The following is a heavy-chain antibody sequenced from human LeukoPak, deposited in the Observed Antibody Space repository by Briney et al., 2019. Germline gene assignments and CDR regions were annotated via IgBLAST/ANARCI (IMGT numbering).Heavy chain of an antibody. CDR1: GFTFSSYW. J-gene: IGHJ6*02. V-gene: IGHV3-7*01. CDR2: IKQDGSEK. CDR3: AREGKSRVYYDILTGPAPPESYYYGMDV. Sequence: PGGSLRLSCAASGFTFSSYWMSWVRQAPGKGLEWVANIKQDGSEKYYADSVKGRFTISRDNSKNTLYLQMNSLRAEDTAVYYCAREGKSRVYYDILTGPAPPESYYYGMDVWGQGTTVTVSS. D-gene: IGHD3-9*01.